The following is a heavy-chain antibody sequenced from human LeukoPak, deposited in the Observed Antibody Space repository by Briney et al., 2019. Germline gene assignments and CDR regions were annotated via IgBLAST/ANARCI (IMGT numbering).Heavy chain of an antibody. Sequence: SQTLSLTCTVSGGSISSGSYYWSWIRQPAGKGLEWIGRIYTSGSTNYNPSLKSRVTLSVDTSKNQFSLKLSSVTAADTAVYYCARDSRDSDPKPFDYWGQGTLVTVSS. CDR3: ARDSRDSDPKPFDY. CDR2: IYTSGST. CDR1: GGSISSGSYY. D-gene: IGHD2-15*01. V-gene: IGHV4-61*02. J-gene: IGHJ4*02.